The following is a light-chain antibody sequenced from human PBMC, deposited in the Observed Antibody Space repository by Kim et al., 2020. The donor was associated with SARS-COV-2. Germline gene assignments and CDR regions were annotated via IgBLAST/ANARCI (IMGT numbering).Light chain of an antibody. CDR2: YDR. J-gene: IGLJ2*01. CDR1: NIGTKG. CDR3: QVWDNYSDHVV. V-gene: IGLV3-21*04. Sequence: PGKEAKITLVEKNIGTKGVHWYQRRTGQGPVLVINYDRDRPSGIPGRISGSNSGNTATLIISRVEAGDEADYYCQVWDNYSDHVVFGGGTKLTVL.